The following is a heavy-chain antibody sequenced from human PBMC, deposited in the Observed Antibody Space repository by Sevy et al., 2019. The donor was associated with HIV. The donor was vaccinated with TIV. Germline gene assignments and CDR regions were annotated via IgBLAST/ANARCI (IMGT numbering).Heavy chain of an antibody. CDR2: IYYRGTT. CDR3: ATAFPVTTTDREDY. CDR1: RGSITGYY. D-gene: IGHD4-17*01. Sequence: SETLSLTCTVSRGSITGYYWSWILQSPGKGLEWIGHIYYRGTTNDNPSLKSRFTISIDTSKNQFSLSLSSVSAADTAAHYRATAFPVTTTDREDYRGQGILVPVSS. V-gene: IGHV4-59*13. J-gene: IGHJ4*02.